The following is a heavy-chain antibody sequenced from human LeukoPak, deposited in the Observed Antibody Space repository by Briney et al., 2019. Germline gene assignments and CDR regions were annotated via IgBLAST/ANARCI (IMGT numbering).Heavy chain of an antibody. Sequence: EASVKVSCKASGGTFSSYAISWVRQAPGRGLEWMGGIIPIFGTANYAQKFQGRVTITADESTSTAYMELSSLRSEDTAVYYCARDRDSSSWPDYYYYGMDVWGKGTTVTVSS. J-gene: IGHJ6*04. CDR1: GGTFSSYA. V-gene: IGHV1-69*13. CDR2: IIPIFGTA. D-gene: IGHD6-13*01. CDR3: ARDRDSSSWPDYYYYGMDV.